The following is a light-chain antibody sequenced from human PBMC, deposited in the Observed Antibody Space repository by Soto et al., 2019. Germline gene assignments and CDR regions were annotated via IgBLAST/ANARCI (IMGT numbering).Light chain of an antibody. V-gene: IGLV2-8*01. CDR3: SSYAGSGSGG. Sequence: QSALTQPPSASGSPGQSVTISCTGTSSDVGGYNYVSWYQQHPGKAPKLMIYEVSKRPSGVPDRFSGSKSGNTASLTVSGLQAEDEADYYCSSYAGSGSGGLGGGAERAVL. J-gene: IGLJ3*02. CDR2: EVS. CDR1: SSDVGGYNY.